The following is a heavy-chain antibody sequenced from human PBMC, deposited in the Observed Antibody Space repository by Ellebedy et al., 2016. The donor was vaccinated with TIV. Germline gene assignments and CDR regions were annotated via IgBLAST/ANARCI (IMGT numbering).Heavy chain of an antibody. V-gene: IGHV4-59*08. CDR1: GGSISSYY. D-gene: IGHD3-10*01. CDR3: ARQDDPSMVRGLIPPTYALDV. Sequence: SETLSLTCTVSGGSISSYYWSWIRQPPGKGLEWIGYIYYSGSTNYNPSLKSRVTISVDTSKAHFSLKLNSVTAADTAVYYCARQDDPSMVRGLIPPTYALDVWGQGTTVTVSS. J-gene: IGHJ6*02. CDR2: IYYSGST.